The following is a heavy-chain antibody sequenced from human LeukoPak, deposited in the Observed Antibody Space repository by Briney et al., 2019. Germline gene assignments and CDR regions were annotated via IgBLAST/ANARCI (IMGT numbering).Heavy chain of an antibody. J-gene: IGHJ4*02. CDR1: GGSISSYY. D-gene: IGHD3-10*01. CDR3: ASSGSSGRIYY. V-gene: IGHV4-59*12. CDR2: IYYSGST. Sequence: SETLSLTCTVSGGSISSYYWSWIRQPPGKGLEWIGYIYYSGSTNYNPSLESRVTISVDTSKKQFSLKLSSVTAADTAVYYCASSGSSGRIYYWGQGTLVTVSS.